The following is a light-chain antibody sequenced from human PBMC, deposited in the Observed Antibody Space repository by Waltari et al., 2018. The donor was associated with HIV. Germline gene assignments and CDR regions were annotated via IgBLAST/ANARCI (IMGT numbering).Light chain of an antibody. V-gene: IGLV2-23*02. CDR2: DIN. Sequence: QSALTQPASVSGSPGQSITISCTGTSSDVGGYNYVPWYQPHPGKAPKLMIYDINKRPSGVSNRVAGSKSGNTASLTISGVQAEDEADYYCCSHAGTTTLVFGGGTKLTVL. J-gene: IGLJ2*01. CDR1: SSDVGGYNY. CDR3: CSHAGTTTLV.